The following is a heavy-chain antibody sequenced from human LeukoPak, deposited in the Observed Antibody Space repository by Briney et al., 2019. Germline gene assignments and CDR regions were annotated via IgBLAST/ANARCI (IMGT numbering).Heavy chain of an antibody. D-gene: IGHD3-16*01. Sequence: GGSLRLSCAASGFTFSSYSMNWVRQAPGKGLEWISYFSTSSGTISYADSVKGRFTVSRDNAKNSLYLQMSSLRAEDTAVYYCASVRGGYWGQGTLVTVSS. CDR1: GFTFSSYS. V-gene: IGHV3-48*01. CDR2: FSTSSGTI. J-gene: IGHJ4*02. CDR3: ASVRGGY.